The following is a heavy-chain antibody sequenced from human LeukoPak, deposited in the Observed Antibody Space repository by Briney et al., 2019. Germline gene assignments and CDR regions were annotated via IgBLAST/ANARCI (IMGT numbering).Heavy chain of an antibody. CDR2: IDWDDDK. J-gene: IGHJ4*02. CDR1: GFSLSTSGMC. V-gene: IGHV2-70*11. CDR3: ARSSYSGYDTAVDY. Sequence: SGPALVKPTQTLTLTCTFSGFSLSTSGMCVSWIRQPPGKALEWLARIDWDDDKYYSTSLKTRLTISKDTSKNQVVLTMTNMDPLDTATYYCARSSYSGYDTAVDYWGQGTLVTVSS. D-gene: IGHD5-12*01.